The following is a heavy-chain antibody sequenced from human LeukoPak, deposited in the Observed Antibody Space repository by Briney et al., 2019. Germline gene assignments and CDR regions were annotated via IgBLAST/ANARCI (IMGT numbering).Heavy chain of an antibody. Sequence: GGSLRLSCAASGFTVSSNYMSWVRQAPGKGLEWVSVIYSGGSTYYADSVKGRFTISRDNSKNTLYLQMNSLRAEDTAVYYCARSALYYYDPQYFDYWGQGTLVTVSS. CDR1: GFTVSSNY. CDR3: ARSALYYYDPQYFDY. V-gene: IGHV3-53*01. J-gene: IGHJ4*02. D-gene: IGHD3-22*01. CDR2: IYSGGST.